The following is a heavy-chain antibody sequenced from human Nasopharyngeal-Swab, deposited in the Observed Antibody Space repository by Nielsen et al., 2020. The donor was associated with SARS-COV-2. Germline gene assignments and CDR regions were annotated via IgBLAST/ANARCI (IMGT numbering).Heavy chain of an antibody. J-gene: IGHJ3*02. V-gene: IGHV4-4*02. Sequence: VRQAPGKGLEWIGEIYHSGSTNYNPALKSRVTISVDKSKNQFSLKLSSVTAADTAVYYCARLRGDYAADAFDIWGQGTMVTVSS. CDR2: IYHSGST. D-gene: IGHD4-17*01. CDR3: ARLRGDYAADAFDI.